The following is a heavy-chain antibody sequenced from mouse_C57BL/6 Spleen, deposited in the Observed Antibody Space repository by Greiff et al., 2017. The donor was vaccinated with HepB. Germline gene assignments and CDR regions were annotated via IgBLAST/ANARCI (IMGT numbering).Heavy chain of an antibody. V-gene: IGHV14-2*01. D-gene: IGHD1-1*01. Sequence: VQLQQSGAELVKPGASVKLSCTASGFNIKDYYMHWVKQRTEQGLEWIGRIDPEDGETKYAPKFQGKATITADTSSNTAYPQLSSLTSEDTAVYYCARYAYGTPTDYWGQGTTLTVSS. CDR3: ARYAYGTPTDY. J-gene: IGHJ2*01. CDR1: GFNIKDYY. CDR2: IDPEDGET.